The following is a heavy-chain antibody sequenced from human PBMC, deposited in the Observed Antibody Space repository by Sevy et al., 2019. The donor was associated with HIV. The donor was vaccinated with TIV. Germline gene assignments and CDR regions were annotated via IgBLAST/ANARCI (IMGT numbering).Heavy chain of an antibody. D-gene: IGHD7-27*01. Sequence: ASVKVSCKASGYTFTSYGINWVRQAPGQGLEWMGWINTNTGNPTYVQGFTGRFVFSLDTYVSTAYLQISSLKAEDTAVYYCARELGPFDYWGQGTLDTVSS. CDR1: GYTFTSYG. CDR3: ARELGPFDY. J-gene: IGHJ4*02. CDR2: INTNTGNP. V-gene: IGHV7-4-1*02.